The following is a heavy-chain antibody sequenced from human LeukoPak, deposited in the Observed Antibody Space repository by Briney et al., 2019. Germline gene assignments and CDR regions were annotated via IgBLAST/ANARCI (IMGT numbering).Heavy chain of an antibody. CDR3: AREILSSECFDH. D-gene: IGHD3-22*01. CDR1: GFTFSSYS. CDR2: ISSGSGYI. V-gene: IGHV3-21*01. J-gene: IGHJ4*02. Sequence: GGSLRLSCAASGFTFSSYSMNWVRQAPGKGLEWVSSISSGSGYIYYADSVKGRFTISRDNAKNSLYLQMNSLRAEDTAVYSCAREILSSECFDHWGQGTLVTVSS.